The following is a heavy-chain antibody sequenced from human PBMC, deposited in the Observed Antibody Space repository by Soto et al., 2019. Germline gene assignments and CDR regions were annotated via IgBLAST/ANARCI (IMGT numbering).Heavy chain of an antibody. D-gene: IGHD2-21*02. CDR3: VQSRCGGDCLEIYSSHAYNGLDV. CDR1: GLSLRTTGVG. J-gene: IGHJ6*02. Sequence: QVTLKESGPTLVKPTRTLTLTCTVSGLSLRTTGVGVGWVRQPPGKALEWLALLYWDDDKRYSPSLRSRLTIAKDISEKQVVLTMTNIDTVDTATYYCVQSRCGGDCLEIYSSHAYNGLDVWGQGTTVTVSS. V-gene: IGHV2-5*02. CDR2: LYWDDDK.